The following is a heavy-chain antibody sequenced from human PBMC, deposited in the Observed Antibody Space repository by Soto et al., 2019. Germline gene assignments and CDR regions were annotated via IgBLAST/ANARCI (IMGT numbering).Heavy chain of an antibody. Sequence: LSLTCTVSCGSISSSSYYWGWIRQPPGKGLEWIGSIYYSGSTYYNPSLKSRVTISVDTSKNQFSLKLSSVTAADTAVYYCASHYYDSIEPFSDYWGQGTLVTVSS. CDR3: ASHYYDSIEPFSDY. CDR2: IYYSGST. V-gene: IGHV4-39*01. D-gene: IGHD3-22*01. CDR1: CGSISSSSYY. J-gene: IGHJ4*02.